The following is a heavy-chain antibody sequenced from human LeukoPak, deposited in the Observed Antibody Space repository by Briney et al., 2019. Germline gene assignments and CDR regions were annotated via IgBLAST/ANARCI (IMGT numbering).Heavy chain of an antibody. V-gene: IGHV3-33*08. CDR1: GFTFSNYE. Sequence: PGGSLRLSCAASGFTFSNYEFNWVRQAPGKGLEWVAVIWYDGSNKYYADSVKGRFTISRDNSKNTLYLEMNSLRAEDTAVYYCARDYYYDSSGYRDYYFDYWGQGTLVSVSS. CDR3: ARDYYYDSSGYRDYYFDY. D-gene: IGHD3-22*01. CDR2: IWYDGSNK. J-gene: IGHJ4*02.